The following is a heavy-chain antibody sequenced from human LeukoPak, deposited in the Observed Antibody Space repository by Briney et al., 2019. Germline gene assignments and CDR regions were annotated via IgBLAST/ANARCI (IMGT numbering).Heavy chain of an antibody. Sequence: SETLSLTFTVSGGSISSYYWSWIRRPAGKGLEWIGRIYTSGSTNYNPSLKSRVTMSVDTSKNQFSLKLSSVTAADTAVYYCARVSTSYYYYMDVWGKGTTVTVSS. J-gene: IGHJ6*03. CDR3: ARVSTSYYYYMDV. CDR2: IYTSGST. V-gene: IGHV4-4*07. CDR1: GGSISSYY. D-gene: IGHD2-2*01.